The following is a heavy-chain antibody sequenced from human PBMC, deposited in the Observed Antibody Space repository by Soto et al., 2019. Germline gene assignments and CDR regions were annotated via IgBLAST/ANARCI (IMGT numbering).Heavy chain of an antibody. CDR3: AHLAARPGYYMDV. CDR1: GGSISSSSYY. D-gene: IGHD2-15*01. Sequence: PSETLSLTCTVSGGSISSSSYYWGWIRQPPGKGLEWIGEINRSGSTNYNPSLKSRVTISVDTSKNQFSLKLSSVTAADTAVYYCAHLAARPGYYMDVWGKGTTVTVSS. CDR2: INRSGST. V-gene: IGHV4-39*07. J-gene: IGHJ6*03.